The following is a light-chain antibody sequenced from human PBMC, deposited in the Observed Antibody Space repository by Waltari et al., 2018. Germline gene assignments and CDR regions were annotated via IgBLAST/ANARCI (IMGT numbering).Light chain of an antibody. Sequence: EIVLTKSPGTLSLSPGERATLSCRASQSVSSRDLAWYQQKPGQAPRLLIYGASSRATGIPDRFSGSGSGTDFTLTISRLEPEDFAVYYCQQYGSQTTFGQGTKVEIK. V-gene: IGKV3-20*01. CDR3: QQYGSQTT. CDR1: QSVSSRD. J-gene: IGKJ1*01. CDR2: GAS.